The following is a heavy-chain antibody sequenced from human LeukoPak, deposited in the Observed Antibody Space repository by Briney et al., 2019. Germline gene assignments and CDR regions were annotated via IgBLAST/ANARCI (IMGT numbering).Heavy chain of an antibody. V-gene: IGHV6-1*01. Sequence: SQTLSLTCAISGDSVSSNSAAWNWIRQSPSRGLEWLGRTYYRSKGYNDYAVSVKSRITINPDTSKNQFSLQLNSVTPEDTAVYYCARDRIVLGKGAAQTGTSFRSFDYWGQGTLVTVSS. CDR1: GDSVSSNSAA. CDR2: TYYRSKGYN. J-gene: IGHJ4*02. D-gene: IGHD1-7*01. CDR3: ARDRIVLGKGAAQTGTSFRSFDY.